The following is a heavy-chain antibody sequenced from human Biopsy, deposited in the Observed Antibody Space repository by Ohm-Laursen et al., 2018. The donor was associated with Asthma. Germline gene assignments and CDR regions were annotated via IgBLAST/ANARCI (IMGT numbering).Heavy chain of an antibody. CDR3: VRGSSSWHHGPFHNYYGLDV. CDR2: IYYSGTT. CDR1: SGSGGYMRSGNYY. Sequence: SDTLSLTCSLSSGSGGYMRSGNYYWGWIRQPPGKGLEWIGSIYYSGTTYYNPSLESRVTVSADTSKNQFSLKLTSVTAADTAVYYCVRGSSSWHHGPFHNYYGLDVWGQGTTATVSS. J-gene: IGHJ6*02. V-gene: IGHV4-39*01. D-gene: IGHD6-13*01.